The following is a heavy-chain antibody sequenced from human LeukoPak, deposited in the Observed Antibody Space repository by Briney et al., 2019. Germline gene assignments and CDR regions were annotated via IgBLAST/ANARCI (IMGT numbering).Heavy chain of an antibody. V-gene: IGHV4-4*07. CDR3: AREPQQRGFDC. Sequence: SETLSLTCTVSGGSISSYYWSWIRQPAGKGLEWIGRINTSGSTNYNPSLKSRVTMSVDTSKNQFSLNLTSVTAADTAMYYCAREPQQRGFDCWGQGTLVTVSS. D-gene: IGHD6-13*01. CDR2: INTSGST. CDR1: GGSISSYY. J-gene: IGHJ4*02.